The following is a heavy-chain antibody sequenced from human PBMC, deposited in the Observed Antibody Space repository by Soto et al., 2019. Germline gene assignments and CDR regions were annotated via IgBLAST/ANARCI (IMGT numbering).Heavy chain of an antibody. CDR2: INHSGRT. D-gene: IGHD1-26*01. Sequence: KPSETLSLTCGVSGFSISSGHYWSWIRQPPGKGLEWIGEINHSGRTNFNPSLKSRVTISVDRSKNQFSLKLRSVTAADTGVYYCASWLVGAPFDSWGHGTLVTVSS. CDR1: GFSISSGHY. V-gene: IGHV4-34*01. J-gene: IGHJ4*01. CDR3: ASWLVGAPFDS.